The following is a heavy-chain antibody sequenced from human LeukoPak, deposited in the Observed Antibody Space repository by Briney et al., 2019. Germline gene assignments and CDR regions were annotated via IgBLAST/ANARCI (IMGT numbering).Heavy chain of an antibody. Sequence: GGSLRLSCAASGFTFSSYGMHWVRQAPGKGLEWVAVIWYDGSNKYYADSVKGRFTISRDNSKNTLYLQMNSLRAEDTAVYYCAKDEREDYYDSSGPKMPLDWGQGTLVTVSS. D-gene: IGHD3-22*01. CDR2: IWYDGSNK. CDR1: GFTFSSYG. V-gene: IGHV3-33*06. CDR3: AKDEREDYYDSSGPKMPLD. J-gene: IGHJ4*02.